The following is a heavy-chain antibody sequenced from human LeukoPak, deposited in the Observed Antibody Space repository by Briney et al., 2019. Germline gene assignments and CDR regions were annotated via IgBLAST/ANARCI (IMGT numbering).Heavy chain of an antibody. Sequence: GGSLRLSCAASGFTFSSYWMHWVRQAPGKGLVWVSRINTDGSTTSYADSVKGRFTISRDTAKNTLYLQMKSLRAEDTAVYYCARAREYGDYVSAFDIWGQGTMVTVSS. V-gene: IGHV3-74*01. CDR3: ARAREYGDYVSAFDI. J-gene: IGHJ3*02. CDR2: INTDGSTT. CDR1: GFTFSSYW. D-gene: IGHD4-17*01.